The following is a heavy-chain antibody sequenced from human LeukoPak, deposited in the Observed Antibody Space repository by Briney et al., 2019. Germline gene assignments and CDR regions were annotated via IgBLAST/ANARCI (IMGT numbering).Heavy chain of an antibody. D-gene: IGHD3-22*01. V-gene: IGHV4-34*01. CDR1: GVSVTDYD. CDR2: ISRSGRT. Sequence: SETLTLTCAVKGVSVTDYDWSWIRQPPGKGLGWMGEISRSGRTNYNTSLESRLTISVGTSKTEFSLRLTSVTVADTATYYCAKVSFDSRGHDAFDQWGQGTTVIVS. J-gene: IGHJ3*01. CDR3: AKVSFDSRGHDAFDQ.